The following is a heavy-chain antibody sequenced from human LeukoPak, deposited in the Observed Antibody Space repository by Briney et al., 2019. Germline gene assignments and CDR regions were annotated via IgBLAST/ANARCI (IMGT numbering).Heavy chain of an antibody. Sequence: PGGSLRLSCAASGFTFDDYGMSWVRQAPGKGLEWVSGINWNGGSTGYADSVKGRFTISRDNAKNSLYLQMNSLRAEDTAVYYCARDLSGVTGYTYGRGIDYWGQGTLVTVSS. CDR2: INWNGGST. CDR1: GFTFDDYG. V-gene: IGHV3-20*04. J-gene: IGHJ4*02. CDR3: ARDLSGVTGYTYGRGIDY. D-gene: IGHD5-18*01.